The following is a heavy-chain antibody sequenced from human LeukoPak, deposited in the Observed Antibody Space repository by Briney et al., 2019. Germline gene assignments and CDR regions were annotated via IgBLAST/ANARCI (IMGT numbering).Heavy chain of an antibody. CDR3: ARDFGHYDVLTGYYTNWFDP. CDR2: INLRGST. J-gene: IGHJ5*02. Sequence: SETLSLTCAVYGGSFNDYYWNWIRQPPGKGLEWIGEINLRGSTAYNPSLKSRVTISLDESKNQFSLKLSSVTAADTAVCYCARDFGHYDVLTGYYTNWFDPWGQGTLVTVSS. D-gene: IGHD3-9*01. CDR1: GGSFNDYY. V-gene: IGHV4-34*01.